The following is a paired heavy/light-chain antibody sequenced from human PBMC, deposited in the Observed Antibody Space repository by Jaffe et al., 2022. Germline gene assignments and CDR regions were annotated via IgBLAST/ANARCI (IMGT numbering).Light chain of an antibody. J-gene: IGKJ2*01. Sequence: DIVMTQSPDSLAVSLGERATINCKSSQSVLSSSNNKNHLAWYQQKPGQPPKLLISRTSIRESGVPDRFTGSGSGTDFTLTISSLQAEDVAVYYCQRYYTTPMYTFGQGTRLEIK. CDR3: QRYYTTPMYT. CDR1: QSVLSSSNNKNH. V-gene: IGKV4-1*01. CDR2: RTS.
Heavy chain of an antibody. D-gene: IGHD6-13*01. CDR2: IFHSGTT. CDR3: ARNWGFPGCDTGSCYAFDI. Sequence: QVQLQESGPGLVKPSGTLSLTCAVSGGSMSSGNWWSWIRQPPGKGLEWIGEIFHSGTTNYNPSLKSRVTISIDKSKNQFSLTLNSVIAADTALYYCARNWGFPGCDTGSCYAFDIWGQGTMVTVAS. CDR1: GGSMSSGNW. V-gene: IGHV4-4*02. J-gene: IGHJ3*02.